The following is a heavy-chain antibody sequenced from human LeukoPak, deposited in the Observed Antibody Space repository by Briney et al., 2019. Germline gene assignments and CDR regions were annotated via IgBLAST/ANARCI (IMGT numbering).Heavy chain of an antibody. CDR2: IYYSGST. J-gene: IGHJ6*03. V-gene: IGHV4-39*07. Sequence: SETLSLTCTVSGGSISSSSYYWGWIRQPPGKGLEWIGSIYYSGSTYYNPSLKSRVTISVDTSKNQFSLKLSSVTAADTAMYYCARGPLIYCTGGSCYSEAYYMVVWGKGTTVTVSS. CDR3: ARGPLIYCTGGSCYSEAYYMVV. D-gene: IGHD2-15*01. CDR1: GGSISSSSYY.